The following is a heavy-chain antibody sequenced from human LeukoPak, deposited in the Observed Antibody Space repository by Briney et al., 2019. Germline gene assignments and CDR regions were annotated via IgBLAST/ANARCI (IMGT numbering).Heavy chain of an antibody. CDR2: INPSGGST. CDR3: ARTHSSSWYERFNFDY. CDR1: GYTFTSYY. Sequence: ASVKVSCTASGYTFTSYYMHWVRQAPGQGLEWMGIINPSGGSTSYAQKFQGRVTMTRDTSTSTVYMELSSLRSEDTAVYYCARTHSSSWYERFNFDYWGQGTLDTVSS. V-gene: IGHV1-46*01. D-gene: IGHD6-13*01. J-gene: IGHJ4*02.